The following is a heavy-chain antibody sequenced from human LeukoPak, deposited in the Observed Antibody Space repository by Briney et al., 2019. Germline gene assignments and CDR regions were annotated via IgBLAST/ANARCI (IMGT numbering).Heavy chain of an antibody. CDR1: GFTFDDYA. Sequence: GRSLRLSCAASGFTFDDYAMHWVRQAPGKGLEWLSYISGSGNTIFYADSVKGRFTISRDNAKNSLYLEMNSLRAEDTAVYFCARTHYFDYWGQGTLVTVSS. V-gene: IGHV3-48*03. J-gene: IGHJ4*02. CDR3: ARTHYFDY. CDR2: ISGSGNTI.